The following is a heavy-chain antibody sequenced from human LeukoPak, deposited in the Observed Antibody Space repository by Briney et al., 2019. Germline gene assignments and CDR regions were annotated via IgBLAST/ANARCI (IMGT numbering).Heavy chain of an antibody. CDR3: AKNRVVATFYFDY. D-gene: IGHD5-12*01. CDR1: GFTLSSYA. V-gene: IGHV3-23*01. Sequence: AGGSLRLSCAASGFTLSSYAMSWVRQAPGKGLEWVSAISVSGNTYHADSVKGRFTISRDSSKNTLYLQMNRLRAEDAAVYYCAKNRVVATFYFDYWGQGTLVTVSS. CDR2: ISVSGNT. J-gene: IGHJ4*02.